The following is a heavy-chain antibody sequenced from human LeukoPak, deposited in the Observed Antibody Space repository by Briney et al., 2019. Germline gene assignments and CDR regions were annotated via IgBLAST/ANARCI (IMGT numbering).Heavy chain of an antibody. CDR1: GFTFSSYA. V-gene: IGHV3-23*01. D-gene: IGHD4-17*01. Sequence: GGSLRLSCAASGFTFSSYAMSWVRQAPGKGLEWVSAISGSGGSTYYADSVKGRFTISRDNSNKTLFLQMNSLRAEDTALYYCAKDWHSVTIFDSWGQGTLVTVSS. CDR3: AKDWHSVTIFDS. J-gene: IGHJ4*02. CDR2: ISGSGGST.